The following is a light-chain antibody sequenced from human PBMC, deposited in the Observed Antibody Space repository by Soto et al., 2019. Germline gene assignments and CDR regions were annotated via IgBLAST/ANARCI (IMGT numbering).Light chain of an antibody. J-gene: IGKJ4*01. V-gene: IGKV1-27*01. CDR3: QNLLT. CDR2: AAS. Sequence: DIPMTQSPSSLSASVGDRVTITCRASQGISNYLAWYQQKPGKVPKLLIYAASTLQSGVPSRFSGSGSGTDFTLTISSLQPEDVASYYCQNLLTFGGGTKVEIK. CDR1: QGISNY.